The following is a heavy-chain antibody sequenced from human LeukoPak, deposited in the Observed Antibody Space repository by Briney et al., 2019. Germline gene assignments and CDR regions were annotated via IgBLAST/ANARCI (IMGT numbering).Heavy chain of an antibody. J-gene: IGHJ4*02. CDR3: ARDGLRIRGSTSPMAY. V-gene: IGHV1-69*13. Sequence: SVKVSCKASGGTFSSYAISWVRHAPGQGLEWMGGIIPIFGTANYAQKFQGRVTITADESTSTAHMELSSLRSDDTAVYYCARDGLRIRGSTSPMAYWGQGTLVTVSS. CDR1: GGTFSSYA. D-gene: IGHD2-2*01. CDR2: IIPIFGTA.